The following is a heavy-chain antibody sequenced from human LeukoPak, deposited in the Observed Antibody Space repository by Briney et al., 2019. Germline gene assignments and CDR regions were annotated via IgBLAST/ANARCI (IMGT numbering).Heavy chain of an antibody. D-gene: IGHD3-22*01. Sequence: SSETLSLTCTVSGGSISSSNYCWGWIREPPGKGLEWIESIYYSGSTYYNPSLKSRFTISVDTFKNQFSLKLSSVTAADTAVYYCARQSASDYYDSSDSFDYWGQGTLVTVSS. J-gene: IGHJ4*02. CDR1: GGSISSSNYC. V-gene: IGHV4-39*01. CDR3: ARQSASDYYDSSDSFDY. CDR2: IYYSGST.